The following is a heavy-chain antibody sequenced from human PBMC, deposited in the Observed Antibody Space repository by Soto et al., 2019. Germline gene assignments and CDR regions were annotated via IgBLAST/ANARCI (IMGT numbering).Heavy chain of an antibody. Sequence: GGSLRLSCAASGFTFSSYAMSWVRQAPGKGLEWVSAISGSGGSTYYADSVKGRFTISRDNSKNTLYLQMNSLRAEDTAVYYCAKESDCSGYLGYYGMDVWGQGTTVTVAS. V-gene: IGHV3-23*01. CDR1: GFTFSSYA. J-gene: IGHJ6*02. D-gene: IGHD3-22*01. CDR3: AKESDCSGYLGYYGMDV. CDR2: ISGSGGST.